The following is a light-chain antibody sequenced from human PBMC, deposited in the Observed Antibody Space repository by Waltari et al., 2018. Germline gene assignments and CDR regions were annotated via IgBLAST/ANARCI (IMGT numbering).Light chain of an antibody. Sequence: SSELTQDPAVSVALGQTVSITCQVDSLSRYYASWYQQRPGQAPILILYGQDNRPSGIPDRFSGSTSGNTASLTITGAQAEDEADYYCLSRDTTSTRVFGGGTRLTV. V-gene: IGLV3-19*01. J-gene: IGLJ3*02. CDR3: LSRDTTSTRV. CDR2: GQD. CDR1: SLSRYY.